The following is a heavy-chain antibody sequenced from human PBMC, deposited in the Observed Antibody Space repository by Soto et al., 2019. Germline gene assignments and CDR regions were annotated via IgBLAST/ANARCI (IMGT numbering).Heavy chain of an antibody. J-gene: IGHJ3*02. V-gene: IGHV3-48*03. CDR1: GFYFRSYE. CDR2: IRANDESI. CDR3: ARETLRDAIDI. Sequence: LRLSCVASGFYFRSYEMNWVRRAPGKGLEWVSNIRANDESIYYADSVKGRVSVSRDNAKNSLFLEMNSLRVDDTAVYYCARETLRDAIDIWGQGTMVTVSS.